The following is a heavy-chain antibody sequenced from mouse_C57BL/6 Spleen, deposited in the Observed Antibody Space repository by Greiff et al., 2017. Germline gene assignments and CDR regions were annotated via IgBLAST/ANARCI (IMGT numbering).Heavy chain of an antibody. J-gene: IGHJ1*03. CDR2: ISSSSSTI. CDR1: GFTFSDYG. V-gene: IGHV5-17*01. CDR3: ARRGRYGYFDV. D-gene: IGHD1-1*01. Sequence: EVHLVESGGGLVKPGGSLKLSCAASGFTFSDYGMHWVRQTPEKGLEWVAYISSSSSTIYYGDTVKGRFTISRDNAKNTLCLQMTSLGSEDSAMYYWARRGRYGYFDVWGTGTTVTVSS.